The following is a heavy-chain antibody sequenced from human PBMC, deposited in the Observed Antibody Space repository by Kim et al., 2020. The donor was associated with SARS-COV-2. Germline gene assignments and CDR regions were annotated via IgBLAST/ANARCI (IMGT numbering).Heavy chain of an antibody. Sequence: ASVKVSCKVSGYTLTELSMHWVRQAPGKGLEWMGGFDPEDGETIYAQKFQGRVTMTEDTSTHTVYMELSSLRSEDTAMYYCATQRDYDYVWGSYRYLRFDYWGQGSLVTVSS. D-gene: IGHD3-16*02. J-gene: IGHJ4*02. CDR2: FDPEDGET. CDR1: GYTLTELS. V-gene: IGHV1-24*01. CDR3: ATQRDYDYVWGSYRYLRFDY.